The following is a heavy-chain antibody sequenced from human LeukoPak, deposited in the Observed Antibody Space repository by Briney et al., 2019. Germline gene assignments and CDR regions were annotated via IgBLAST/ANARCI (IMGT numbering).Heavy chain of an antibody. V-gene: IGHV3-23*01. Sequence: GGSLRLSCAGSGFPFSSHGMNWVRQAPGKGLEWVSGISPGGGPTYYADSVKGRFTISRDDVKSTLYLQMKNLRAEDSAVYYCAKDGAWLRFDDWGQGILVTVSS. CDR1: GFPFSSHG. CDR3: AKDGAWLRFDD. J-gene: IGHJ4*02. D-gene: IGHD5-12*01. CDR2: ISPGGGPT.